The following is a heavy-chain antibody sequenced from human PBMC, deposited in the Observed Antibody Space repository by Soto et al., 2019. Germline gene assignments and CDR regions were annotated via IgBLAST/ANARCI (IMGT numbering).Heavy chain of an antibody. Sequence: GSLRLSCAGSGFTFNSYAMSWVRQAPGKGLEWVSAISGSGGSTYYADSVKGRFSISRDNSKNTLYLQMNSLRADDTAVYYCAKGGGAYAFDIWGQGTMVTVSS. D-gene: IGHD3-10*01. CDR3: AKGGGAYAFDI. CDR2: ISGSGGST. J-gene: IGHJ3*02. CDR1: GFTFNSYA. V-gene: IGHV3-23*01.